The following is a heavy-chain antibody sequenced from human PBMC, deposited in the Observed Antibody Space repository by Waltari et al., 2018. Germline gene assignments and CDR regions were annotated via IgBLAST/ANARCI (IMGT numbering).Heavy chain of an antibody. J-gene: IGHJ5*02. CDR2: IYPGDSDT. D-gene: IGHD2-2*01. CDR1: GYSFTSYW. Sequence: EVQLVQSGAEVKKPGESLKISCKGSGYSFTSYWIGWVRQMPGKVLEWMGIIYPGDSDTSYSPSLQGQVTISADKSISTADLQWSSLKASDTAMYYCARWVVPAFAWFDPWGQGTLVTVSS. V-gene: IGHV5-51*03. CDR3: ARWVVPAFAWFDP.